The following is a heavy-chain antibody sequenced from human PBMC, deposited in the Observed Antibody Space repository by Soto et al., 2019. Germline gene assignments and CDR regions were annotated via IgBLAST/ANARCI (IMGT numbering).Heavy chain of an antibody. CDR3: ARDASFTE. J-gene: IGHJ4*02. V-gene: IGHV1-18*01. Sequence: QVQLVQSGAEVKKPGASVKVSCKASGYTFNRYDISWVRPAPGQGLEWMGWISTYYGNTNYVQKFQGRVTMTTVTSTSTAYMELRSLRSDDTAMYYCARDASFTEWGQGTLVTVSS. CDR2: ISTYYGNT. CDR1: GYTFNRYD. D-gene: IGHD3-16*01.